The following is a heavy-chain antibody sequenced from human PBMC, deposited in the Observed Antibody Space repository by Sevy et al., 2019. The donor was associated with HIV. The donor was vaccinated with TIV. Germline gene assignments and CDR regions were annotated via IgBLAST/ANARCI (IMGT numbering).Heavy chain of an antibody. Sequence: GGSLRLSCAASGFTFSSYSMNWVRQAPGKGLEWVSYISSSSSTIYYADSVKGRFTISRENAKNSLYLQMNSLRDEDTAVYYCARDPTFVLRFLEWSNYMDVWGKGTTVTVSS. CDR2: ISSSSSTI. J-gene: IGHJ6*03. V-gene: IGHV3-48*02. D-gene: IGHD3-3*01. CDR3: ARDPTFVLRFLEWSNYMDV. CDR1: GFTFSSYS.